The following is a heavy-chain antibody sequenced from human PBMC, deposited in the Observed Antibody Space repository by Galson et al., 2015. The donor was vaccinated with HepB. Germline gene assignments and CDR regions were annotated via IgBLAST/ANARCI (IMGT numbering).Heavy chain of an antibody. D-gene: IGHD5-24*01. Sequence: SLRLSCAASGFTLRGFRMHWVRQVPGKELVWLSRMKYDGTGIYYADFVKGRFTISIDNAKDTLYLQMNSLGVDDAAVYFCTRGNDGYGNFDLWGQGALVTVSS. V-gene: IGHV3-74*01. CDR2: MKYDGTGI. CDR1: GFTLRGFR. J-gene: IGHJ4*02. CDR3: TRGNDGYGNFDL.